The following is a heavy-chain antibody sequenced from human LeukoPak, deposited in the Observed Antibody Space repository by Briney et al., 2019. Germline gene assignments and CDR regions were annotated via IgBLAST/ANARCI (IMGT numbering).Heavy chain of an antibody. CDR2: IYPGDSDT. CDR3: AIFDFLFGEIDNWFDP. Sequence: GESLKISCKGSGYSFTSYWIGWARQMPGKGLEWMGIIYPGDSDTRYSPSFQGQVTISADKSISTAYLQWSSLKASDTAMYYCAIFDFLFGEIDNWFDPWGQGTLVTVSS. J-gene: IGHJ5*02. CDR1: GYSFTSYW. V-gene: IGHV5-51*01. D-gene: IGHD3-3*01.